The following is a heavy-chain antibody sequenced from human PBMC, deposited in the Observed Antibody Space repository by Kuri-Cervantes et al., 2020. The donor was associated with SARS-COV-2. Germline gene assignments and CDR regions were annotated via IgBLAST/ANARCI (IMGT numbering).Heavy chain of an antibody. J-gene: IGHJ4*02. Sequence: GGSLRLSCSASGFMFSSYTMNWVRQAPGKGLEWVSSISSSSNYIYYADSVKGRFTISRDNAKNSLYQQMNSLRAEDTAVYYCAKDMYSTSSKPLDYWGQGTLVTVSS. CDR3: AKDMYSTSSKPLDY. CDR1: GFMFSSYT. D-gene: IGHD6-6*01. V-gene: IGHV3-21*01. CDR2: ISSSSNYI.